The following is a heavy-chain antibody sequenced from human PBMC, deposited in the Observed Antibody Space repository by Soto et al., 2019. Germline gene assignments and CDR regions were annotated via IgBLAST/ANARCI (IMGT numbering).Heavy chain of an antibody. Sequence: GGSLRLSCAASGFTFSSFGMNWVRQAPGKGLEWVSYISGAGSPISYADSVKGRFTISRDNAKRSLYLQMNSLRVDDTAVYYCARDLHWGFDYWGQGTLVTVSS. CDR3: ARDLHWGFDY. CDR1: GFTFSSFG. D-gene: IGHD7-27*01. V-gene: IGHV3-48*01. J-gene: IGHJ4*02. CDR2: ISGAGSPI.